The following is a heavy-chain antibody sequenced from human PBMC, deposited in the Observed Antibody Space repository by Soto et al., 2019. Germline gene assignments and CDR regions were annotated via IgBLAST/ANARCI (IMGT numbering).Heavy chain of an antibody. Sequence: QVQLVQSGAEVKKPGASVKVSCKASGYNFTSYYMHWVRQAPGQGLEWMGIINPSGGITSYAQKFEGRVTMTRDTHTSTVYRELGSRRAEDTAVYYGERGVAVAGGDNWCDPWGQGTLVNVSS. D-gene: IGHD6-19*01. CDR3: ERGVAVAGGDNWCDP. V-gene: IGHV1-46*01. J-gene: IGHJ5*02. CDR1: GYNFTSYY. CDR2: INPSGGIT.